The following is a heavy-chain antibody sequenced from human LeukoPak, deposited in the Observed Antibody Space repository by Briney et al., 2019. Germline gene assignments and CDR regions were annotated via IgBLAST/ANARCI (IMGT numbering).Heavy chain of an antibody. J-gene: IGHJ6*02. CDR2: MNPNSGNT. CDR3: ARGYGDYSYYYYGMDV. V-gene: IGHV1-8*01. Sequence: ASVKVSCKASGYTFTSYDINWVRQATGQGLERMGWMNPNSGNTGYAQKFQGRVTMTRNTSISTAYMELSSLRSEDTAVYYCARGYGDYSYYYYGMDVWGQGTTVTVSS. D-gene: IGHD4-17*01. CDR1: GYTFTSYD.